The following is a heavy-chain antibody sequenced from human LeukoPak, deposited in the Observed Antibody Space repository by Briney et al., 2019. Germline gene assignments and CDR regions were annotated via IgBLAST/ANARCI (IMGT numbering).Heavy chain of an antibody. V-gene: IGHV4-39*01. CDR2: MKESGSS. CDR3: ARLLGPQTGPSVILYWYFDL. D-gene: IGHD7-27*01. J-gene: IGHJ2*01. CDR1: GGSIISKTSY. Sequence: SETLSLTCSVSGGSIISKTSYWGWIRQPPGKGLEWIGIMKESGSSYYNPSLKSRVTVSVDTSKNQFSLKLSSVTASDTAVYYCARLLGPQTGPSVILYWYFDLWGRGTLVTVSS.